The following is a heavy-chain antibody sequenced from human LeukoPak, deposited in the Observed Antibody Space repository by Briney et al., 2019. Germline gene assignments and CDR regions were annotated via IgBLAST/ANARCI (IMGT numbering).Heavy chain of an antibody. CDR2: ISAYNGDK. J-gene: IGHJ4*02. V-gene: IGHV1-18*01. Sequence: GASVKVSCKASGYTFTSYDINWVRQATGQGLEWMGWISAYNGDKIFAQKFQGRVTMTTDTSSTTAYMEVRNLRSDDTAVYYCARGTRPRGDYWGQGTLVTVSS. D-gene: IGHD6-6*01. CDR3: ARGTRPRGDY. CDR1: GYTFTSYD.